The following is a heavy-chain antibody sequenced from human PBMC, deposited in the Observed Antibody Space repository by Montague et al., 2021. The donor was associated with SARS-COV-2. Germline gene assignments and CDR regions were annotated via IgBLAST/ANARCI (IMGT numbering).Heavy chain of an antibody. V-gene: IGHV4-34*01. J-gene: IGHJ6*03. D-gene: IGHD2-2*02. CDR2: ISQGGNT. CDR1: GGSFSPYY. CDR3: ARLGDGIVPSPILGLGPYYSFYYRDV. Sequence: SETLSLTCAVSGGSFSPYYWSWIRQPPGKGLEWIGEISQGGNTKYNPSLQSRVSISLDTSRNQFSLKVSSVTAADTAIYYCARLGDGIVPSPILGLGPYYSFYYRDVWGKGTTVTVSS.